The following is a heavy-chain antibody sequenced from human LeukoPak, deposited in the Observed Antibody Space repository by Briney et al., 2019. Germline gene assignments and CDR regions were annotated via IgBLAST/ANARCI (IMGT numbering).Heavy chain of an antibody. Sequence: PSETLSLTCSVSGDSITGYYWGWIRQPPGKGLEWIGNIYYTGNTYYNSSLKSRVTISVDTSKNQFSLKLSSVTAADTAVYYCARGSGYYKPFDYWGQGTLVTVSS. D-gene: IGHD3-22*01. J-gene: IGHJ4*02. CDR1: GDSITGYY. V-gene: IGHV4-38-2*02. CDR3: ARGSGYYKPFDY. CDR2: IYYTGNT.